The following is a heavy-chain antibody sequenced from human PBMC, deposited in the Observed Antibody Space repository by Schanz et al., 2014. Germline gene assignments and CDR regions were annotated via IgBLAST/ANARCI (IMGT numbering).Heavy chain of an antibody. CDR1: GFIFSNYG. CDR3: AKDPSHGDYDYYFDY. CDR2: ISSGSSYA. J-gene: IGHJ4*02. V-gene: IGHV3-48*01. Sequence: DVQLLESGGGLVQPGGSLRLSCAASGFIFSNYGMHWVRQAPGKGLEWVSDISSGSSYANYADSVKGRFTISRDNSKNTLYLQMNSLRAKDTAVYYCAKDPSHGDYDYYFDYWGQGTLVTVSS. D-gene: IGHD3-22*01.